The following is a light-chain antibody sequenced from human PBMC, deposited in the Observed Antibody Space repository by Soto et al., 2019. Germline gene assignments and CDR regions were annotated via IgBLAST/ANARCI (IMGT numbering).Light chain of an antibody. CDR3: QHYNSYSEA. CDR1: QSISSY. CDR2: KAS. Sequence: DIQMTQSPSSLSASVGDRVTITCRASQSISSYLNWYQQKPGKAPKLLIYKASSLESGVPSRFSGSGSGTEFTLTISSLQPDDFATYYCQHYNSYSEAFGQGTKVDIK. J-gene: IGKJ1*01. V-gene: IGKV1-5*03.